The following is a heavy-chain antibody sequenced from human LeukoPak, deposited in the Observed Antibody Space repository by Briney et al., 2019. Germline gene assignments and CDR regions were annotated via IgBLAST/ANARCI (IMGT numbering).Heavy chain of an antibody. V-gene: IGHV4-31*11. Sequence: SETLSLTCAVSGGSISSGGYYWSWIRQHPGKGLEWIGYIYYSGSTYYNPSLKSRVTISVDTSKNQFSLKLSSVTAADTAVYYCARTDRSSGFDYWGQETLVTVSS. J-gene: IGHJ4*02. CDR2: IYYSGST. CDR1: GGSISSGGYY. CDR3: ARTDRSSGFDY.